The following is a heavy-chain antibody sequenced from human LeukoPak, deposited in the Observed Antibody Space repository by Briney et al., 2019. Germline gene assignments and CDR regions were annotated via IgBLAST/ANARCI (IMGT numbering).Heavy chain of an antibody. J-gene: IGHJ3*02. Sequence: GGSLRLSCAASGFTFYDYAMHWVRQAPGKGLEWVSGISWNSGSIGYADSVKGRFTISRDNAKNSLYLQMNSLRAEDTALYYCAKAISFSGSYWVDAFDIWGQGTMVTVSS. CDR2: ISWNSGSI. CDR1: GFTFYDYA. CDR3: AKAISFSGSYWVDAFDI. D-gene: IGHD1-26*01. V-gene: IGHV3-9*01.